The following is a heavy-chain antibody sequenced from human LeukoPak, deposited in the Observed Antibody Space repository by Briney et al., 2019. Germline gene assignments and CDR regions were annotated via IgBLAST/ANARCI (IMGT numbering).Heavy chain of an antibody. CDR1: GGTFSSYA. CDR3: ALGDVPNSSGWSKLADY. J-gene: IGHJ4*02. V-gene: IGHV1-69*06. Sequence: ASVKVSCKASGGTFSSYAISWVRQAPGQGLEWMGGIIPIFGTANYAQKFQGRVTITADKSTSTAYMELSSLRSEDTAVYYCALGDVPNSSGWSKLADYWGQGTLVTVSS. D-gene: IGHD6-19*01. CDR2: IIPIFGTA.